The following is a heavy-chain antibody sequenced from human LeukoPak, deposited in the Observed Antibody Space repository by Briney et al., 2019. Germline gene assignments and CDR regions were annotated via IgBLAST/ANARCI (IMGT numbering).Heavy chain of an antibody. CDR3: ARENFYDNSGYTT. CDR2: ISTSGTTM. D-gene: IGHD3-22*01. CDR1: GXXXXXXE. V-gene: IGHV3-48*03. J-gene: IGHJ4*02. Sequence: PGGSLRLSCAASGXXXXXXEXXXXXXAXGXGLXXVSYISTSGTTMYYADSVKGRFTISRDNAKNSLFLQMNSLRAEDTAVYYCARENFYDNSGYTTWGQGTLVTVSS.